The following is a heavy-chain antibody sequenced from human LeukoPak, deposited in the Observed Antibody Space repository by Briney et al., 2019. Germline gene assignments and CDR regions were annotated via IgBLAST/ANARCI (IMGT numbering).Heavy chain of an antibody. V-gene: IGHV1-2*02. Sequence: GASVKVSCKASGYTFSIYYMHWVRQAPGQGLEWMGWINPNGGATSCAQRFQGRVTMTRDTSISTAYMELSGLTSDDTAVYYCARNPPYCTSTSCYNDYWGQGTLVTVSS. CDR1: GYTFSIYY. J-gene: IGHJ4*02. CDR2: INPNGGAT. D-gene: IGHD2-2*02. CDR3: ARNPPYCTSTSCYNDY.